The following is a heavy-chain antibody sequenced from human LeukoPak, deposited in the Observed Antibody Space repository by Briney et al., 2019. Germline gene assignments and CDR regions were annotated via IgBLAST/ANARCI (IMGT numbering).Heavy chain of an antibody. CDR3: ARADDYDFWSGLGAFDI. V-gene: IGHV1-18*01. Sequence: GASVKVSCKASGYTFTSYGISWVRQAPGQGLEWMGWISAYNGNTNYAQKLQGRVTMTTDTSTSTAYMELRSLRSEDTAVYYCARADDYDFWSGLGAFDIWGQGTMVTVSS. CDR2: ISAYNGNT. D-gene: IGHD3-3*01. CDR1: GYTFTSYG. J-gene: IGHJ3*02.